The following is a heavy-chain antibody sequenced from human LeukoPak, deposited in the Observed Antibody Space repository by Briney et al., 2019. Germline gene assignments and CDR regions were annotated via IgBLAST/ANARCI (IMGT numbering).Heavy chain of an antibody. CDR3: ARVGDSSGWQYYLDY. Sequence: PGGSLRLSCAASGFTFSSYSMNWVRQAPGKGLEWVSYISGSSSTIYYADSVKGRFTISRDNAKNSLYLQMNSLRAEDTAVYYCARVGDSSGWQYYLDYWGQGTLVTVSS. CDR2: ISGSSSTI. V-gene: IGHV3-48*01. D-gene: IGHD6-19*01. CDR1: GFTFSSYS. J-gene: IGHJ4*02.